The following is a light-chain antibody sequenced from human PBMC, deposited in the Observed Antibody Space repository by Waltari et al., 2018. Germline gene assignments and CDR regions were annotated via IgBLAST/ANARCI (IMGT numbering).Light chain of an antibody. CDR1: EDISSW. CDR3: QQANSFSLT. Sequence: DIQMTQSPSSVSASVGDRVTITCRASEDISSWLAWYQQKPGIAPKLLIYGASSLQSGVPSRFSGSGSGTDFTLTISSLQAEDFATYYCQQANSFSLTFGGGTKVEI. CDR2: GAS. J-gene: IGKJ4*01. V-gene: IGKV1-12*01.